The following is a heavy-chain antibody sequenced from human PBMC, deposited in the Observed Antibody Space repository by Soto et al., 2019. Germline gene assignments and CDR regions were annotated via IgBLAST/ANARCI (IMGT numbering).Heavy chain of an antibody. CDR2: IYYSGST. J-gene: IGHJ5*02. Sequence: QVQLQESGPGLVKPSQTLSLTCTVSGGSISSGGYYWSRIRQHPGKGLEWIGYIYYSGSTYYNPSLKTRVTISLDTSKNQFSLKLSSVTAADTAVYYCAREEDYCSGGSCYRWFDPWGQGTLVTVSS. CDR3: AREEDYCSGGSCYRWFDP. V-gene: IGHV4-31*03. D-gene: IGHD2-15*01. CDR1: GGSISSGGYY.